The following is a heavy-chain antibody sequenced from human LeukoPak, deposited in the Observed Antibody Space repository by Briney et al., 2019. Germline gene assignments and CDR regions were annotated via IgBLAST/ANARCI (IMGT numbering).Heavy chain of an antibody. CDR3: AKDHRYVVVVAATPVAVDY. Sequence: GRSLRLSCAASGFTFSSYGMHWVRQAPGKGLEWVAVISYDGSNKYYADSVKGRFTISRDNSKNTLYLQMNSLRAEDTAVYYCAKDHRYVVVVAATPVAVDYWGQGTLVTVSS. CDR2: ISYDGSNK. J-gene: IGHJ4*02. V-gene: IGHV3-30*18. CDR1: GFTFSSYG. D-gene: IGHD2-15*01.